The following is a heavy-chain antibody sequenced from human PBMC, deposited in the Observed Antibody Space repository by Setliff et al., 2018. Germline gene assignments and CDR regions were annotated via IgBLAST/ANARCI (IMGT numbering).Heavy chain of an antibody. V-gene: IGHV4-39*07. J-gene: IGHJ4*02. CDR3: AGGSLHRLDY. CDR2: IYYSGNT. D-gene: IGHD3-10*01. Sequence: PSETLSLTCTVSGGSISSSSYYWGWIRQPPGKGLEWIGSIYYSGNTYYNPSLKSRVTISVDTSKNQFSLKLSSVTAADTAVYYCAGGSLHRLDYWGQGTLVTVSS. CDR1: GGSISSSSYY.